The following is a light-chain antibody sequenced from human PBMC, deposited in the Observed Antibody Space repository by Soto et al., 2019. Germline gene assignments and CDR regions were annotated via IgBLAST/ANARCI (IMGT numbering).Light chain of an antibody. Sequence: QSALTQPPSASGSPGQSGAISCTGTSSDVGGYNYVSWYQQHPGKAPKLMIYEVNKRPSGVPDRFSGSKSGNTASLIVSGLQAEDEADYYCSSYAGSSNVFGTGTKVTVL. V-gene: IGLV2-8*01. J-gene: IGLJ1*01. CDR3: SSYAGSSNV. CDR2: EVN. CDR1: SSDVGGYNY.